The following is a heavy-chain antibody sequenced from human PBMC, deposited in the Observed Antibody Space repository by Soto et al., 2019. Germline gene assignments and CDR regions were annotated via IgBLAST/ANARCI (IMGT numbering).Heavy chain of an antibody. D-gene: IGHD6-19*01. Sequence: SVKVSCKASGGTFSSYAISWVRQAPGQGLEWMGRIIPILGIANYAQKFQGRVTITADKSTSTAYMELSSLRSEDTAVYYCARSLAVAGTGYFQHWGQGTLVTVSS. J-gene: IGHJ1*01. CDR2: IIPILGIA. CDR3: ARSLAVAGTGYFQH. V-gene: IGHV1-69*04. CDR1: GGTFSSYA.